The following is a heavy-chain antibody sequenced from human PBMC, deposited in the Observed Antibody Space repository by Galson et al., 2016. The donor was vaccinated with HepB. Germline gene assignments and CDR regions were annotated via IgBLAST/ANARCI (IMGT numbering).Heavy chain of an antibody. V-gene: IGHV3-30*04. D-gene: IGHD1-26*01. Sequence: SLRLSCAASGFPFSGYAIHWVRQAPGKGLEWVAVISYDGSFKYYADSVKGRFTISRDNSKNTLYLQMSSLRPEDTAVYYCARDLVGWELLSTTRYFDYWGQGTLVTVSS. CDR1: GFPFSGYA. CDR3: ARDLVGWELLSTTRYFDY. CDR2: ISYDGSFK. J-gene: IGHJ4*02.